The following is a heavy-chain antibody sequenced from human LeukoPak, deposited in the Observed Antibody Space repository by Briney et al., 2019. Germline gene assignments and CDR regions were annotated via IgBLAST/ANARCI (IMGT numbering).Heavy chain of an antibody. CDR3: AKASSRWYFDG. CDR1: GFTFSTYG. V-gene: IGHV3-23*01. CDR2: IGPSGGYT. J-gene: IGHJ4*02. Sequence: GGSLRLSCAASGFTFSTYGLSWVRQAPGQGLEWVSVIGPSGGYTSYADSVKGRFTISRDDFKNTLYLQMNSLRAEDTAVYYCAKASSRWYFDGWGQGTLVTVSS. D-gene: IGHD6-13*01.